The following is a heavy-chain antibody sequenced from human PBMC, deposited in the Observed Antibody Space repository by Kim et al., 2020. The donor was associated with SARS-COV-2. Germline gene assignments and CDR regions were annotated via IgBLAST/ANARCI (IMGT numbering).Heavy chain of an antibody. J-gene: IGHJ3*02. CDR3: ARGKKYYYDSSGDAFDI. Sequence: SETLSLTCTVSGGSISSGGYYWSWIRQHPGKGLEWIGYIYYSGSTYYNPSLKSRVTISVDTSKNQFSLKLSSVTAADTAVYYCARGKKYYYDSSGDAFDIWGQGKMVTVSS. CDR2: IYYSGST. V-gene: IGHV4-31*03. D-gene: IGHD3-22*01. CDR1: GGSISSGGYY.